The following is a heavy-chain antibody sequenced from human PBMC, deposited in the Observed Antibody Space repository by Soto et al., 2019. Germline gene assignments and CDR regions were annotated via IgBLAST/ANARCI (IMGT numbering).Heavy chain of an antibody. CDR3: ASSYGPSWHRDY. CDR2: INPSGGST. D-gene: IGHD2-2*01. J-gene: IGHJ4*02. V-gene: IGHV1-46*01. CDR1: GYTFTSYY. Sequence: ASVKVSCKASGYTFTSYYMHWVRQAPGQGREWMGIINPSGGSTSYAQKFQGRVTMTRDTSTSTVYMELSSLRSEDTAVYYCASSYGPSWHRDYWGQGTLVTGSS.